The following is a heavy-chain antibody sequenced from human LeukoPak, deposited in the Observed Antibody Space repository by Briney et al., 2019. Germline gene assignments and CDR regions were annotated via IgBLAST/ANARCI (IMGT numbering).Heavy chain of an antibody. CDR3: ARRKTRRIAAAGTPNWFDP. CDR2: INHSGST. Sequence: PSETLSLTCAVYGGSFSGYYWSWIRQPPGKGLEWIGEINHSGSTNYNPSLKSRVTISVDTSKNQFSLKLSSVTAADTAVYYCARRKTRRIAAAGTPNWFDPWGQGTLVTVSS. D-gene: IGHD6-13*01. J-gene: IGHJ5*02. CDR1: GGSFSGYY. V-gene: IGHV4-34*01.